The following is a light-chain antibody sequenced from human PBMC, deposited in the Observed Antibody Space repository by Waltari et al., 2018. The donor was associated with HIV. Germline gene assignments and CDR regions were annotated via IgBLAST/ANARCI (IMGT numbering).Light chain of an antibody. J-gene: IGLJ2*01. V-gene: IGLV2-14*01. CDR2: EFS. CDR3: SSYTSSSTVI. CDR1: SSDICGYNS. Sequence: QSALTQPASVSGSPGQSLTISCTGTSSDICGYNSVSWYQQHPGKAPKLMIYEFSTRPSGVSNRFSGSKSGNTASLTISGLQAEDEADYYCSSYTSSSTVIFGGGTKLAVL.